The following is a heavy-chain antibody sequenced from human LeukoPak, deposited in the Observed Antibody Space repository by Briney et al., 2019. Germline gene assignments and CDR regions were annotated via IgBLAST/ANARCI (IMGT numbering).Heavy chain of an antibody. CDR3: ARGTAGRFLEWLSTRRCFDY. CDR1: GGSFSGYY. V-gene: IGHV4-34*01. D-gene: IGHD3-3*01. CDR2: INHSGST. J-gene: IGHJ4*02. Sequence: SETLSLTCAVYGGSFSGYYWSWIRQPPGKGLEWIGEINHSGSTNYNPSLKSRVTISVDTSKNQFSLKLSSVTAADAAVYYCARGTAGRFLEWLSTRRCFDYWGQGTLVTVSS.